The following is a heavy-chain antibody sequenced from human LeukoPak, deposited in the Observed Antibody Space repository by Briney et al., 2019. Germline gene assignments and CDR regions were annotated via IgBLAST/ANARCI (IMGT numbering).Heavy chain of an antibody. CDR1: GGSISSGGYY. J-gene: IGHJ6*02. V-gene: IGHV4-31*03. CDR3: AGWLVAHYYYYGMDV. Sequence: SETLSLTCTVSGGSISSGGYYWSWIRQHPGKGLEWIGYIYYSGSTYYNPSLKSRVTISVDTSKNQFSLKLSSVTAADTAVYYCAGWLVAHYYYYGMDVWGQGTTVTVSS. D-gene: IGHD6-19*01. CDR2: IYYSGST.